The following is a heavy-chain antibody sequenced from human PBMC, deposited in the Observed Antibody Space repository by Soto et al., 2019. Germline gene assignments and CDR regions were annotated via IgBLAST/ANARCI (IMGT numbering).Heavy chain of an antibody. CDR3: ARQGGSYFYFFDY. Sequence: PSETLSLTCTVSGASTSRNSYYWGWIRQPPGRGLEWIGTISYSGSTYYNPSLRSRVTIYTDTSKNQVSLNLTSVTAADTALYYCARQGGSYFYFFDYWGQGTLVTVSS. D-gene: IGHD1-26*01. CDR2: ISYSGST. J-gene: IGHJ4*02. V-gene: IGHV4-39*01. CDR1: GASTSRNSYY.